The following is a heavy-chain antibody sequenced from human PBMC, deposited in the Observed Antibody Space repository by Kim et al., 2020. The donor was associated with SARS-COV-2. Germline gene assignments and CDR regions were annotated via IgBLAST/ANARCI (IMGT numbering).Heavy chain of an antibody. CDR3: ARINSAYGMDV. Sequence: GGSLRLSCAASGFTFSSYAMHWVRQAPGKGLEWVAVISYDGSNKYYADSVKGRFTISRDNSKNTLYLQMNSLRAEDTAVYYCARINSAYGMDVWGQGTTV. CDR2: ISYDGSNK. V-gene: IGHV3-30-3*01. J-gene: IGHJ6*02. CDR1: GFTFSSYA.